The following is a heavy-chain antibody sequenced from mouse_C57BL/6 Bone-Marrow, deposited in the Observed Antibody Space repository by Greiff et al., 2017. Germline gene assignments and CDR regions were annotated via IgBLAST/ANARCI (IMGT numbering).Heavy chain of an antibody. V-gene: IGHV5-6*02. CDR2: ISSGGSYT. J-gene: IGHJ3*01. CDR3: ARPYGSSLAWFAY. D-gene: IGHD1-1*01. CDR1: GFTFSSYG. Sequence: EVKLVESGGDLVKPGGSLKLSCAASGFTFSSYGMSWVRQTPDKRLEWVATISSGGSYTYYPDSVKGRFTISRDNAKNTQYLQMSSLKSEDTAIYYCARPYGSSLAWFAYGGRGTLVTVSA.